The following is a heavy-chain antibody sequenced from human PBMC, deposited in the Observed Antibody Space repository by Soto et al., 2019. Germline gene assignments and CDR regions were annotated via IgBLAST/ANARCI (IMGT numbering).Heavy chain of an antibody. CDR2: ISASTTSI. CDR3: ARGNYETSIDY. CDR1: GFTFRSYS. Sequence: HPEGSLRLSCAASGFTFRSYSMNWVRQAPGKGLDWISYISASTTSIYYADSVQGRFTISRDNAKNSLFLQMNSLRAEDSGIYFCARGNYETSIDYWGQGTRVTVSS. V-gene: IGHV3-48*01. J-gene: IGHJ4*02. D-gene: IGHD3-16*01.